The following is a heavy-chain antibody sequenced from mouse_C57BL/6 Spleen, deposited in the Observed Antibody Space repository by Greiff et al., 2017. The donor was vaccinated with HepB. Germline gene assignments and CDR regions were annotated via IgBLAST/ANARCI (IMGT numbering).Heavy chain of an antibody. Sequence: QVQLQQSGAELARPGASVKLSCKASGYTFTSYGISWVKQRTGQGLEWIGEIYPRSGNTYYNEKFKGKATLTADKSSSTAYMELRSLTSEDSAVYFCAREDGNYEGAYWGQGTLVTVSA. CDR1: GYTFTSYG. J-gene: IGHJ3*01. V-gene: IGHV1-81*01. CDR3: AREDGNYEGAY. D-gene: IGHD2-1*01. CDR2: IYPRSGNT.